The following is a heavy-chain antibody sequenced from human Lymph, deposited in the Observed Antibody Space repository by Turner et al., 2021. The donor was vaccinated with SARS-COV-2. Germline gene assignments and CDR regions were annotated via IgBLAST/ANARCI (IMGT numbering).Heavy chain of an antibody. J-gene: IGHJ4*02. CDR3: ARGDYGDYGTVYFDY. D-gene: IGHD4-17*01. CDR2: ISSSSSYI. CDR1: GFTFSSYS. V-gene: IGHV3-21*01. Sequence: EVQLVESGGGLVKPGGSLRLSCAASGFTFSSYSMNWVRQAPGKGLEWVSSISSSSSYIYYADSVKGRFTISRDNAKNSLYLQMNSLRADDTAVYYCARGDYGDYGTVYFDYWGQGTLVTVSS.